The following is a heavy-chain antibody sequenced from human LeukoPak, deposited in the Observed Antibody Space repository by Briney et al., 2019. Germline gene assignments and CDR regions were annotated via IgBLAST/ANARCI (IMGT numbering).Heavy chain of an antibody. CDR3: ARGRDSSGYFDAFDI. CDR2: IYSGGST. D-gene: IGHD3-22*01. Sequence: GGSLRLSCAASGFTVSSNYMSWVRQAPGKGLEWVLVIYSGGSTYYADSVKGRFTISRDNSKNTLYLQMNSLRAEDTAVYYCARGRDSSGYFDAFDIWGQGTMVTVSS. J-gene: IGHJ3*02. V-gene: IGHV3-66*01. CDR1: GFTVSSNY.